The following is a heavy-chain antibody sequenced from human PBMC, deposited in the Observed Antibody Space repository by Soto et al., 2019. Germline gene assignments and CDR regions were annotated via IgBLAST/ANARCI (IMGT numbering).Heavy chain of an antibody. CDR3: ARGVGSGSYYNQYNWFDP. Sequence: QVQLVQSGAEVKKPGASVKVSCKASGYTFTNYGISWVRQAPGQGLEWMGWISAYNGNTKYAQKLQGRVTMTTGTNTRTAYMGLRSLRSDDTAVYYCARGVGSGSYYNQYNWFDPWGQGTLVTVSS. V-gene: IGHV1-18*01. D-gene: IGHD3-10*01. CDR2: ISAYNGNT. J-gene: IGHJ5*02. CDR1: GYTFTNYG.